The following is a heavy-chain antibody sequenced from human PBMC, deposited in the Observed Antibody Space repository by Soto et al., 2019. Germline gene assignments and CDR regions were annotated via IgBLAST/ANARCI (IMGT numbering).Heavy chain of an antibody. Sequence: ASVKVSCKASGYTFTGYYMHWVRQAPGQGLEWMGWINPNSGGTNYAQKFQGWVTMTRDTSISTAYMELSRLRSDDTAVYYCARTYYYDSSGYYGYYYGMDVWGQGTTVTVSS. V-gene: IGHV1-2*04. J-gene: IGHJ6*02. CDR2: INPNSGGT. CDR3: ARTYYYDSSGYYGYYYGMDV. CDR1: GYTFTGYY. D-gene: IGHD3-22*01.